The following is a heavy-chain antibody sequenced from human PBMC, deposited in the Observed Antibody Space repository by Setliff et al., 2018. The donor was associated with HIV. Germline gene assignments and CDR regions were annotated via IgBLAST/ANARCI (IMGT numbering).Heavy chain of an antibody. J-gene: IGHJ5*02. Sequence: ETLSLTCAVPGGSISSSNWWSWVRQPPGKGLEWIGEIYHSGTTDYAAPVKGRFTISRDDSKNTLYLQMNSLKTEDTAVYYCTTGEGGTYRYNYFDPWGQGSLVTVSS. V-gene: IGHV3-15*04. D-gene: IGHD1-26*01. CDR2: IYHSGTT. CDR3: TTGEGGTYRYNYFDP. CDR1: GGSISSSNW.